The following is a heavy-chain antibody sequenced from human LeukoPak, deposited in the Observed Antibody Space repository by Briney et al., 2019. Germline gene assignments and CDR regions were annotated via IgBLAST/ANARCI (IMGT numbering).Heavy chain of an antibody. J-gene: IGHJ3*02. CDR1: GFTFSSYA. D-gene: IGHD1-26*01. CDR3: AKDIGLKGAFDI. V-gene: IGHV3-23*01. Sequence: GGSLRLSCAASGFTFSSYAMSWVRQTPGKGLEWVSGISGSGGSTYYADSVKGRFTISRDNSKNTLYLQMNSLRAEDTAVYYCAKDIGLKGAFDIWGQGTMVTVSS. CDR2: ISGSGGST.